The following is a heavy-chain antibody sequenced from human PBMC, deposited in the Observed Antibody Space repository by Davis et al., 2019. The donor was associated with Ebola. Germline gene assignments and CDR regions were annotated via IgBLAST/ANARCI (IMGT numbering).Heavy chain of an antibody. CDR2: IKQDGSEK. CDR1: GFTFSSYW. J-gene: IGHJ4*02. V-gene: IGHV3-7*01. Sequence: GESLKISCAASGFTFSSYWMSWVRQAPGKGLEWVANIKQDGSEKYYVDSGKGRFTISRDNAKNSLYLQMNSLRAEDTAVYYCARERWLRGYYFDYWGQGTLVTVSS. CDR3: ARERWLRGYYFDY. D-gene: IGHD5-12*01.